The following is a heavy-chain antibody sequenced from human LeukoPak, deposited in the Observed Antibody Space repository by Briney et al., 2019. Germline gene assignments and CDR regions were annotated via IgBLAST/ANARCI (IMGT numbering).Heavy chain of an antibody. CDR3: ARGFCADEICQVFTN. CDR1: GGSVNSYY. V-gene: IGHV4-59*02. Sequence: SETLSLTRIVSGGSVNSYYWSWIRQTPPKGLEWVGYISHSGNTDYTPSLKSRVTMSLDTSKNQFSLKLSSVTAADTALYYCARGFCADEICQVFTNWGQGILVTVSS. CDR2: ISHSGNT. J-gene: IGHJ4*02. D-gene: IGHD2-21*01.